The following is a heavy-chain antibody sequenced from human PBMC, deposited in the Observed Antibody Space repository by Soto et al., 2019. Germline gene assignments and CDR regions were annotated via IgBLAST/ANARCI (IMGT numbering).Heavy chain of an antibody. CDR2: IKEDGSEK. CDR1: GFTFSRYW. Sequence: EVQLVESGGGLVQPGGSLRVSCAGSGFTFSRYWMSWVSQAPGKGLEWVANIKEDGSEKYYVDSVTGRFTISRDNAKNSLYLQMNSLSAEDTAVYYCTRDQYPPGDSWGQGTLVAVSS. J-gene: IGHJ4*02. D-gene: IGHD2-2*02. V-gene: IGHV3-7*01. CDR3: TRDQYPPGDS.